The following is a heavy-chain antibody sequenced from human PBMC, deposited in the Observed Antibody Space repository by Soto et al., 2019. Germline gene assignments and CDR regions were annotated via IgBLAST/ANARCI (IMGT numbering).Heavy chain of an antibody. CDR3: AADTGYDSSGYNFDC. J-gene: IGHJ4*02. Sequence: SVKVSCKASGFTFTSSAVQWVRQARGQRLEWIGWVVVGSGNTNYAQKFQERVTITRDMSTSTAYMELSSLRSEDTAVYYCAADTGYDSSGYNFDCWGQGTLVTVSS. CDR2: VVVGSGNT. D-gene: IGHD3-22*01. CDR1: GFTFTSSA. V-gene: IGHV1-58*01.